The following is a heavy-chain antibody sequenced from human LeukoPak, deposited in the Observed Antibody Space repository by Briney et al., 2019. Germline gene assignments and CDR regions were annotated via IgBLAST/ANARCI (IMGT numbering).Heavy chain of an antibody. D-gene: IGHD3-3*01. CDR1: GFTFSNYA. CDR2: ISSGGTYE. J-gene: IGHJ4*02. CDR3: ARDLGPISITPDY. V-gene: IGHV3-30*07. Sequence: GKSLRLSCAASGFTFSNYAMHWVRQAPGKGLEWVSLISSGGTYEYYADSVKGRFTISRDNSKNTLYLQLNSLRAEDTAVYYCARDLGPISITPDYWGQGTLVTVSS.